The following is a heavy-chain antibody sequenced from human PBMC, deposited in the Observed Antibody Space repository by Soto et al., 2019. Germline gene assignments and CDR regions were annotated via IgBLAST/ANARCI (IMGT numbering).Heavy chain of an antibody. Sequence: GASVKVSCKASGYTFTGYYLHWVRQAPGQGLEWMGWINPKSGGTKYAQNFQGRVTMTRDTSISTAYMDLSRLRSDDTAVYYCARSLSPTDLNYPASRDYYNWFDPWGQGTLVTVSS. CDR1: GYTFTGYY. CDR2: INPKSGGT. CDR3: ARSLSPTDLNYPASRDYYNWFDP. J-gene: IGHJ5*02. V-gene: IGHV1-2*02. D-gene: IGHD3-22*01.